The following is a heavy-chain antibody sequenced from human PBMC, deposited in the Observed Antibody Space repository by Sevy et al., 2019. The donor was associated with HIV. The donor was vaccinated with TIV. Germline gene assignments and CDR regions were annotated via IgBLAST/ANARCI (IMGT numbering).Heavy chain of an antibody. CDR2: ISYDGSNK. CDR1: GLVFSDFA. CDR3: AKDFYVFGSPSVYYFDF. J-gene: IGHJ4*02. D-gene: IGHD3-10*01. V-gene: IGHV3-30*18. Sequence: GGSLRLSCAASGLVFSDFAMHWVRQAPGKGLEWVALISYDGSNKYYAESVKGRFTISRDNSKMTLYLQMNSLRTEDTAIYYCAKDFYVFGSPSVYYFDFWGQGTLVTVSS.